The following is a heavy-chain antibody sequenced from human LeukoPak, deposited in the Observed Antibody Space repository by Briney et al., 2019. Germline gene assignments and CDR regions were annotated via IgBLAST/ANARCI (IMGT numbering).Heavy chain of an antibody. J-gene: IGHJ4*02. V-gene: IGHV3-30*02. CDR3: ALKITIFGVVPTG. Sequence: GGSLRLSCAASGFTFSSYGMHWVRQAPGKGLEWVAFIRYDGSNKYYADSVKGRFTISRDNSKNTLYLQMNSLRAEDTAVYYCALKITIFGVVPTGWGQGTLVTVSS. CDR2: IRYDGSNK. CDR1: GFTFSSYG. D-gene: IGHD3-3*01.